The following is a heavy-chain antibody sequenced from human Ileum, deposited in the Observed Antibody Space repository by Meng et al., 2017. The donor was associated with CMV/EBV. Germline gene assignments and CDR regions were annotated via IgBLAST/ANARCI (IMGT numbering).Heavy chain of an antibody. J-gene: IGHJ5*01. CDR3: QVGHYSGA. CDR1: GFNFSNYW. Sequence: GGSLRLSCAASGFNFSNYWMNWVRQAPGKGLEWVANINEDGSAQHYVDSVKGRFTISRDNPKNSLYLQMNSLKDEDTAVYHCQVGHYSGAWGHGSLVTVSS. CDR2: INEDGSAQ. D-gene: IGHD2-21*01. V-gene: IGHV3-7*01.